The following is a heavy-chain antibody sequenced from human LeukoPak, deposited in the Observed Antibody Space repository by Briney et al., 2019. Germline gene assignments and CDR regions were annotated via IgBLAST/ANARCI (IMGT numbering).Heavy chain of an antibody. J-gene: IGHJ4*02. CDR2: ISAYNGNT. CDR1: GYTFTSYG. V-gene: IGHV1-18*01. D-gene: IGHD3-9*01. Sequence: ASVKVSCKASGYTFTSYGISWVRQAPGQGLEWMGWISAYNGNTNYAQKLQGRVTMTTDTSTSTAYMELRSLRSDDTAVYYCARDRIRGFDWLLSRFDYWGQGTLVTLSS. CDR3: ARDRIRGFDWLLSRFDY.